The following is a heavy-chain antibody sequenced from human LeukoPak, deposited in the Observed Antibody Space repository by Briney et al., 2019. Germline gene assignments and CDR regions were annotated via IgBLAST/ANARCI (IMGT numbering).Heavy chain of an antibody. CDR3: ARGGGAGPYYYYYDYMDV. Sequence: PSETLSLTCGVYGGSFSGYYWSWIRQPPGKGLEWIGEINHSGSTNYNPSLKSRVTISVDTSKNQFSLRLSSVTAADTAVYYCARGGGAGPYYYYYDYMDVWGKGTTVTVS. J-gene: IGHJ6*03. D-gene: IGHD1-26*01. V-gene: IGHV4-34*01. CDR2: INHSGST. CDR1: GGSFSGYY.